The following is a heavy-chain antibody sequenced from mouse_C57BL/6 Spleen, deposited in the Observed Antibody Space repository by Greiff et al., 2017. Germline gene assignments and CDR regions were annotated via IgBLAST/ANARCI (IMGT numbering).Heavy chain of an antibody. CDR3: ARGDYGSFWYFDV. J-gene: IGHJ1*03. D-gene: IGHD1-1*01. CDR2: IYPGSGNT. Sequence: QVQLKQSGAELVRPGASVKLSCKASGYTFTDYYIHWVKQRPGQGLEWIARIYPGSGNTYYNEKFKGKATLTAEKSSSTAYMQLSSLTSEDSAVYFCARGDYGSFWYFDVWGTGTTVTVSS. V-gene: IGHV1-76*01. CDR1: GYTFTDYY.